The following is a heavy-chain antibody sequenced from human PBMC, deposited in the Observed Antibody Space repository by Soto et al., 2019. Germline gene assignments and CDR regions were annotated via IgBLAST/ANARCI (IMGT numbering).Heavy chain of an antibody. J-gene: IGHJ4*02. Sequence: GALRLSCAASGITFRSFPMNWVRLAPGRGLEWVSYIGTSTSTIYYAASVRGRFTISRDNAKNSLYLQMDSLTDEDTAVYYCARGPGTGHLFDYWGQGTLVTVSS. CDR1: GITFRSFP. V-gene: IGHV3-48*02. CDR3: ARGPGTGHLFDY. CDR2: IGTSTSTI. D-gene: IGHD2-8*02.